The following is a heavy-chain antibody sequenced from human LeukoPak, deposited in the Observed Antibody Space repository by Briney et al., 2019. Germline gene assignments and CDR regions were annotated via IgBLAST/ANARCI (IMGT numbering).Heavy chain of an antibody. CDR2: ISSSGSTI. J-gene: IGHJ4*02. CDR1: GFTFDDYG. CDR3: ARDHQVAALY. V-gene: IGHV3-48*04. Sequence: GGSLGLSCAASGFTFDDYGMSWVRQAPGKGLEWVSYISSSGSTIYYADSVKGRFTISRDNAKNSLYLQMNSLRAEDTAVYYCARDHQVAALYWGQGTLVTVSS. D-gene: IGHD2-15*01.